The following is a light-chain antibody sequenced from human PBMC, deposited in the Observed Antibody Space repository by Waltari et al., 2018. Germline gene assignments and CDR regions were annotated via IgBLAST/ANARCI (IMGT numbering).Light chain of an antibody. CDR3: QQRSNWPLT. Sequence: EIVLTQSPVTLSLSPGETATLSCRASQSIGTYLAWYQQKPGQAPRLLIFDASNRATDIPARFRGSGFGRDFTLTISSLEPEDFAVYYCQQRSNWPLTFGGGTKVEIK. V-gene: IGKV3-11*02. CDR2: DAS. CDR1: QSIGTY. J-gene: IGKJ4*01.